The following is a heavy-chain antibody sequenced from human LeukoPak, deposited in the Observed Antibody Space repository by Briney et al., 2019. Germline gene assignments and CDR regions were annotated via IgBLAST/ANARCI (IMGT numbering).Heavy chain of an antibody. Sequence: PSETLSLTCTVSGGSISIANYFWGWIRQPPGKGLEWIGSTYYDGSTYYNPSLKSRVTISRDTSKDQFSLKLTSVTAADTAVYYCARARGAVAIDYWGQGTLVTVSS. CDR1: GGSISIANYF. CDR3: ARARGAVAIDY. CDR2: TYYDGST. J-gene: IGHJ4*02. D-gene: IGHD6-19*01. V-gene: IGHV4-39*07.